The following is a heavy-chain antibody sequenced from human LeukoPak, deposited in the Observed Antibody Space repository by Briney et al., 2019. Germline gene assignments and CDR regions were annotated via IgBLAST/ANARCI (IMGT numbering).Heavy chain of an antibody. CDR2: IYYSGGT. Sequence: SETLSLTCTVSGGSVSSGSFYWSWIRQPPGKGLEWIGYIYYSGGTKYNPSLNSRVTISIDTSNNQFSLKLNSATAAYTAVHYCARDDVPYSAWGQGTLVTVSS. J-gene: IGHJ5*02. D-gene: IGHD2-15*01. CDR3: ARDDVPYSA. V-gene: IGHV4-61*01. CDR1: GGSVSSGSFY.